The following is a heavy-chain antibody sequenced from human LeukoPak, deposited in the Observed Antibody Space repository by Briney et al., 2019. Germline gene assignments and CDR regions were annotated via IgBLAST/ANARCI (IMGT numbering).Heavy chain of an antibody. J-gene: IGHJ4*02. CDR2: ISYDGSNK. D-gene: IGHD5-24*01. Sequence: GGSLRLSCAASGFTFSSYAKHWVRQAPGKGLEWVAVISYDGSNKYYADSVKGRFTISRDNSKNTLYLQMNSLRAEDTAVYYCARDGLQTSFDYWGQGTLVTVSS. CDR1: GFTFSSYA. V-gene: IGHV3-30-3*01. CDR3: ARDGLQTSFDY.